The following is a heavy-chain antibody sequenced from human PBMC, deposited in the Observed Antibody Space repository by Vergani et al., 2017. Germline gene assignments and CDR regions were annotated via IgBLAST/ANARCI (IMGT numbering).Heavy chain of an antibody. CDR1: GFTFSSYW. CDR2: INSDGSST. CDR3: ARRYRYYYGMDV. V-gene: IGHV3-74*01. D-gene: IGHD2-15*01. Sequence: EVQLVESGGGLVQPGGSLRLSCAASGFTFSSYWMHWVRQAPGKGLVWVSRINSDGSSTSYADSVKGRFTISRDNAKNTLYLQMNSLRAEDTAVYYCARRYRYYYGMDVWGQWTTVTVSS. J-gene: IGHJ6*02.